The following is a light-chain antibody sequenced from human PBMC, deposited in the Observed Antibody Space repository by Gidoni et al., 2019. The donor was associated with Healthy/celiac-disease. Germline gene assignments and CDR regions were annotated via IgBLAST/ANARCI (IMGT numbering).Light chain of an antibody. CDR3: QSYDSSLSDVV. V-gene: IGLV1-40*01. CDR1: SSNIGAGYD. J-gene: IGLJ2*01. Sequence: QSVLTQPPSVSGAPGQRVTISGTGSSSNIGAGYDVHWYQQLPGTAPKLLIYGNSNRPSGVPDRFSCSKSGTSASLAITGLQAEDEADYYCQSYDSSLSDVVFGGGTKLTVL. CDR2: GNS.